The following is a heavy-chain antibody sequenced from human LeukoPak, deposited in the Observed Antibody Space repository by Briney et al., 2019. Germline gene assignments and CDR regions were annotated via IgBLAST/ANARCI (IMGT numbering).Heavy chain of an antibody. CDR1: GGSISSGSYY. CDR3: ARGKGGYYDSRDPFAFDI. D-gene: IGHD3-22*01. Sequence: SQTLSLTCTVSGGSISSGSYYWSWIRQPAGKGLEWIGRIYTSGSTNYNPSLKSRVTISVDTSKNQFSPKLSSVTAADTAVYYCARGKGGYYDSRDPFAFDIWGQGTMVTVSS. J-gene: IGHJ3*02. V-gene: IGHV4-61*02. CDR2: IYTSGST.